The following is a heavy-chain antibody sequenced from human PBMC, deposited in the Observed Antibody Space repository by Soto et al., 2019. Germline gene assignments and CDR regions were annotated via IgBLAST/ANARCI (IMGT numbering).Heavy chain of an antibody. Sequence: PGGSLRLSCAASGFTFSSYSMNWVRQAPGKGLEWVSYISSSSSTIYYADSVKGRFTISRDNAKNSLYLQMNSLRAEDTAVYYCARIGSRYSSSWYGSSRDYWGQGTLVTVSS. CDR3: ARIGSRYSSSWYGSSRDY. D-gene: IGHD6-13*01. CDR2: ISSSSSTI. J-gene: IGHJ4*02. CDR1: GFTFSSYS. V-gene: IGHV3-48*01.